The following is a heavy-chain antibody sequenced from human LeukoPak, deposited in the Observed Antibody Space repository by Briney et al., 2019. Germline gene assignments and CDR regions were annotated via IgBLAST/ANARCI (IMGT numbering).Heavy chain of an antibody. CDR2: ISSSSSTI. CDR1: GFTFSSYS. Sequence: GGSLRLSCAASGFTFSSYSMNWVRQAPGKGLEWVSYISSSSSTIYYADSVKGRFTISRDNAKNSLYLQMNSLRDEDTAVYYCARGQKSGPYYYYGMDVWGQGTTVTVSS. J-gene: IGHJ6*02. CDR3: ARGQKSGPYYYYGMDV. V-gene: IGHV3-48*02.